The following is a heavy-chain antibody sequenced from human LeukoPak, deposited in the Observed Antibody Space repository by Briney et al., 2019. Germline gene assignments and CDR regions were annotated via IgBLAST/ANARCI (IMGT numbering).Heavy chain of an antibody. D-gene: IGHD2-2*01. J-gene: IGHJ3*02. CDR1: GGSISSYY. Sequence: SETLSLTCTVSGGSISSYYWSWIRQPPGKGLEWIGYIYYSGSTNYNPSLKSRVTISVDTSKNQFSLKLSSVTAADTAVYYCARADLYCSSTSCYPGGAFDIWGQGTMVTVSS. CDR3: ARADLYCSSTSCYPGGAFDI. CDR2: IYYSGST. V-gene: IGHV4-59*01.